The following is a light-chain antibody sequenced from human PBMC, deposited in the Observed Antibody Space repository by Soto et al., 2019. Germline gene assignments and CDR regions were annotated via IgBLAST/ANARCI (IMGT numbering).Light chain of an antibody. CDR1: QSIYTY. V-gene: IGKV1-39*01. CDR3: QQSYSNTLS. CDR2: ASS. Sequence: DIQLTQSTSSLSASVGDRVTINCRASQSIYTYLNWFQLKPGKGPKLLIFASSTLQSGVPSRFSGSGSGADFSLTISSLQHEDFATDYCQQSYSNTLSFGGGTRV. J-gene: IGKJ4*01.